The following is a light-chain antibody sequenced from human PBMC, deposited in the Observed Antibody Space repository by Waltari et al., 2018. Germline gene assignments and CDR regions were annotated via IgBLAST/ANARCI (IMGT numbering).Light chain of an antibody. V-gene: IGLV2-14*04. CDR2: DFDFS. Sequence: QHPGNAPKLIFYDFDFSKRPSGVSDLFSGSKSGNTASLTISGLQADDEADYYCSSYSSSNTWVFGGGTKLTVL. CDR3: SSYSSSNTWV. J-gene: IGLJ3*02.